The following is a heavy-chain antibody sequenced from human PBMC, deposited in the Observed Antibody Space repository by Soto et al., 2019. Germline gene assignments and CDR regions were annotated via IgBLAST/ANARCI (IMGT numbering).Heavy chain of an antibody. J-gene: IGHJ6*02. V-gene: IGHV3-74*01. D-gene: IGHD3-3*01. Sequence: GSLRLSCAASGFTFSSYWMHWVRQAPGKGLVWVSRINSDGSSTSYADSVKGRFTISRDNAKNTLYLQMNSLRAEDTAVYYCARERRGPRYDFWSGYPAYYYYYGMDVWGQGTTVTVSS. CDR3: ARERRGPRYDFWSGYPAYYYYYGMDV. CDR2: INSDGSST. CDR1: GFTFSSYW.